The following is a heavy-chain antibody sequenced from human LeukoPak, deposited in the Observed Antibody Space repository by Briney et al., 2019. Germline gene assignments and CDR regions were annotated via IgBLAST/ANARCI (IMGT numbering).Heavy chain of an antibody. Sequence: GASVKVSCNTSGYTFTNYDINWVRQATGQGLEWMGWMNPNSGNTGYAQKFQGRVTMTRNTSIRTAYMEPSSLRSDDTAVYYCARRNFDYFDSWGQGTLVTVSS. CDR1: GYTFTNYD. V-gene: IGHV1-8*01. CDR2: MNPNSGNT. CDR3: ARRNFDYFDS. J-gene: IGHJ4*02. D-gene: IGHD1-7*01.